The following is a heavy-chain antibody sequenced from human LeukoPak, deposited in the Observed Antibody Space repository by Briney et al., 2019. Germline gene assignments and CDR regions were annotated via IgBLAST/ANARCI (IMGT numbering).Heavy chain of an antibody. Sequence: ASVKVSCKASGYTFTGYYMHWVRQAPGQGLEWMGWINPNSGGTNYAQKFQGRVTMTRGTSISTAYMELSRLRSDDTAVYYCARVGVWFGEFDAFDIWGQGTMVTVSS. V-gene: IGHV1-2*02. CDR3: ARVGVWFGEFDAFDI. D-gene: IGHD3-10*01. CDR1: GYTFTGYY. CDR2: INPNSGGT. J-gene: IGHJ3*02.